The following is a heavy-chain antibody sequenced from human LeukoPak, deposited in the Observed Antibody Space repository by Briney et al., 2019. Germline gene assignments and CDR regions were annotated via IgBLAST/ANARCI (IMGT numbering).Heavy chain of an antibody. J-gene: IGHJ4*02. CDR2: IYAGGYT. CDR3: ARDSAAAWGFFDF. D-gene: IGHD6-13*01. V-gene: IGHV3-53*01. CDR1: RFTVSSNY. Sequence: GGSLRLSCAASRFTVSSNYMSWVRQAPGKGLEWVSTIYAGGYTYYADFVKGRFTISRDSSKNTLYLQMNSLRAEDTAVYYCARDSAAAWGFFDFWGQGTLVTVSS.